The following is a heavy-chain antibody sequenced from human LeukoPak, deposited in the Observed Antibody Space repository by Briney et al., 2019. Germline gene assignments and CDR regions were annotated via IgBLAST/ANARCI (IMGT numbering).Heavy chain of an antibody. J-gene: IGHJ5*02. CDR3: AKDPDSQRDWFDP. CDR1: GFTFSSYA. CDR2: ISGSGGST. V-gene: IGHV3-23*01. Sequence: ESGGSLRLSCAASGFTFSSYAMSWVRQAPGKGLEWVSAISGSGGSTYYADSVKGRFTISRDNSKNTLYLQMNSLRAEDTAVYYCAKDPDSQRDWFDPWGQGTLVTVSS.